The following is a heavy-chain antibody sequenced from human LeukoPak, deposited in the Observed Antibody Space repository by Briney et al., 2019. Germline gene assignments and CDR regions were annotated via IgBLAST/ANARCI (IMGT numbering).Heavy chain of an antibody. CDR1: GSTFTGHY. CDR3: ARDRYYGSGSYVGDY. V-gene: IGHV1-2*02. D-gene: IGHD3-10*01. Sequence: GASVKVSCKASGSTFTGHYMHWVRQAPGQGVEWMGWINPNSGGTSYAQTFQGGVTMTRDTSISTTYMELSRLRSDDTAVCYCARDRYYGSGSYVGDYWGQGTLATVSS. J-gene: IGHJ4*02. CDR2: INPNSGGT.